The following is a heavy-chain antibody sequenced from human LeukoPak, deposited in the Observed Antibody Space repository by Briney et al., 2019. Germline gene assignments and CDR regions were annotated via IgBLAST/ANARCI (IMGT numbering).Heavy chain of an antibody. CDR2: INPSGGST. CDR3: ASGDYGDYARFDY. CDR1: GYTFTSYY. J-gene: IGHJ4*02. Sequence: ASVKVSCKASGYTFTSYYMHWVRQAPGQGLEWMGIINPSGGSTSYAQKFQGRVTITADESTSTAYMELSSLRSEDTAVYYCASGDYGDYARFDYWGQGTLVTVSS. V-gene: IGHV1-46*01. D-gene: IGHD4-17*01.